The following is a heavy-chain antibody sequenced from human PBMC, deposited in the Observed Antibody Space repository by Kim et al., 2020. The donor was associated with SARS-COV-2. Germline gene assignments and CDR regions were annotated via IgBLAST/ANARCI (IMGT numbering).Heavy chain of an antibody. V-gene: IGHV4-31*01. CDR3: ASAGRIAAAGFDY. J-gene: IGHJ4*02. CDR2: IYYSGST. D-gene: IGHD6-13*01. CDR1: GGSISSGGYY. Sequence: SETLSLTCTVSGGSISSGGYYWSCIRQHPGKGLEWIGYIYYSGSTYYNPSLKRLVTISVDTSKNQFSLKLSSVTAADTAVYYCASAGRIAAAGFDYWGQGTLVTVSS.